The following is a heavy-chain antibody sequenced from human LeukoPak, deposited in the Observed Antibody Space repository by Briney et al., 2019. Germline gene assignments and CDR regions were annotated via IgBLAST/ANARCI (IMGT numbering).Heavy chain of an antibody. D-gene: IGHD6-13*01. V-gene: IGHV4-59*12. CDR2: VYSSGYT. CDR3: AREPIGSSCLDY. Sequence: SETLSLTCTVTGGSIATNYWSWIRQPPGQGLEYIGYVYSSGYTNYNPSLKSRVTMSVDTSKNQFSLKLSSVTAADTAVYYCAREPIGSSCLDYWGQGTLVTVSS. CDR1: GGSIATNY. J-gene: IGHJ4*02.